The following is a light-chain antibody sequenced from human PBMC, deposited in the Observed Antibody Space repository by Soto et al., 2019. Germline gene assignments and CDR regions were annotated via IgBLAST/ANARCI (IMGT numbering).Light chain of an antibody. CDR1: QIFSNN. Sequence: EIVMTQSPATLSVSPGERETHSCRASQIFSNNLAWYQQKLGQAPRLLIYGASTRATGIPARFSGSGSGTEFTLTFISLQSEDFAVYYCQQYNNWPGTFGQGTKVDIK. CDR3: QQYNNWPGT. J-gene: IGKJ1*01. CDR2: GAS. V-gene: IGKV3-15*01.